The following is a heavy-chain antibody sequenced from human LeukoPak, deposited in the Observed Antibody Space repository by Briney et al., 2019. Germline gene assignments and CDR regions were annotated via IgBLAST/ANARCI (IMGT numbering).Heavy chain of an antibody. CDR2: INKDGSEI. V-gene: IGHV3-7*01. J-gene: IGHJ4*02. CDR3: ARDKVTY. Sequence: PGGSLRLSCAASGFTFSNYWMSWVRQAPGKGLEWVAHINKDGSEIYYVDSVKGRFTISRVNAKSSLSLQMNSLRVEDTAVYYCARDKVTYWGQGILVTVSS. CDR1: GFTFSNYW.